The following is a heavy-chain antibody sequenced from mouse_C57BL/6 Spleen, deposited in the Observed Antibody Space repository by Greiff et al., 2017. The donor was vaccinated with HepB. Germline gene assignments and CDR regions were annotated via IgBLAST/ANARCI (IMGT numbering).Heavy chain of an antibody. Sequence: VQLQQSGAELVRPGTSVKVSCKASGYAFTNYLIEWVKQRPGQGLEWIGVINPGSGGTNYNEKFKGKATLTADKSSSTAYMQLSSLTSEDSAVYFCARSPLYYSNYGYFDVWGTGTTVTVSS. CDR1: GYAFTNYL. J-gene: IGHJ1*03. V-gene: IGHV1-54*01. CDR2: INPGSGGT. D-gene: IGHD2-5*01. CDR3: ARSPLYYSNYGYFDV.